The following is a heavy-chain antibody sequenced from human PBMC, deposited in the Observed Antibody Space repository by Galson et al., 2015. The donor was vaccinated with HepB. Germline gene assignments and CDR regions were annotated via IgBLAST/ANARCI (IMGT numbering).Heavy chain of an antibody. J-gene: IGHJ5*02. CDR2: ISAYNANT. V-gene: IGHV1-18*04. D-gene: IGHD6-13*01. CDR1: GYTFTSYS. CDR3: ARSRYSSSFDET. Sequence: SVKVSCKASGYTFTSYSISWVRQAPGQGLEWMGWISAYNANTDYAQKFQGRVTMTTDTSTSTAYMELRSLRSDDTAVYYCARSRYSSSFDETWGQGTLVTVSS.